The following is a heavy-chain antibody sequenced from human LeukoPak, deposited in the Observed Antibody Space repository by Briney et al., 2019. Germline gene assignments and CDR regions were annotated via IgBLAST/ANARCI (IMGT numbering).Heavy chain of an antibody. J-gene: IGHJ6*02. Sequence: SQSLSLTCDISGYSVSSISAAWNWIRQSPSRGLEWLGRTYYRSKWYNDYAVSVKSRITINPDTSKNQFSLQLNSVTPEDTAVYYCARDSGSSSGSDCYGMDVWGQGTTVTVSS. CDR2: TYYRSKWYN. V-gene: IGHV6-1*01. CDR3: ARDSGSSSGSDCYGMDV. CDR1: GYSVSSISAA. D-gene: IGHD6-13*01.